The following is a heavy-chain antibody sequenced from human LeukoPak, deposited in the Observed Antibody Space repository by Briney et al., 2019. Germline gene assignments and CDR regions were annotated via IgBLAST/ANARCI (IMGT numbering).Heavy chain of an antibody. J-gene: IGHJ3*02. Sequence: SETLSLTCTVSGGSISSYYWSWIRQPPGKGLEWIGYIYYSGSTNYNPSLKSRVTISVATSRSQFSLKLNSVTAANTAGYYCAKSNGYGLVDIWGQGTMVTVSS. CDR2: IYYSGST. V-gene: IGHV4-59*12. D-gene: IGHD3-10*01. CDR1: GGSISSYY. CDR3: AKSNGYGLVDI.